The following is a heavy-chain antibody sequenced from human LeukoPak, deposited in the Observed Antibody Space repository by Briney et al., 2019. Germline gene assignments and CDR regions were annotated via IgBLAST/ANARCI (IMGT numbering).Heavy chain of an antibody. CDR2: ISYDGSNK. J-gene: IGHJ4*02. Sequence: GGSLRLSCAASGFTFSSYGMHWVRQAPGKGLEWVAVISYDGSNKYYADSVKGRFTISRDNSKNTLYLQMNSLRAEDTAVYYCASQSGSYSFEGYWGQGTLVSVSS. V-gene: IGHV3-30*03. CDR1: GFTFSSYG. CDR3: ASQSGSYSFEGY. D-gene: IGHD1-26*01.